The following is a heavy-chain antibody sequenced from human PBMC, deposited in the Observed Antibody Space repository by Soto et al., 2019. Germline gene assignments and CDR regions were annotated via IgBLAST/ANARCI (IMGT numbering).Heavy chain of an antibody. D-gene: IGHD3-10*01. Sequence: SETLSLTCTVSGGSISSSSYYWGWIRQPPGKGLEWIGSIYYSGSTYYNPSLKSRVTISVDTSKNQFSLKLSSVTAADTAVYYCARLLRGLPDFDIWGQGTMVTVSS. CDR2: IYYSGST. J-gene: IGHJ3*02. V-gene: IGHV4-39*01. CDR1: GGSISSSSYY. CDR3: ARLLRGLPDFDI.